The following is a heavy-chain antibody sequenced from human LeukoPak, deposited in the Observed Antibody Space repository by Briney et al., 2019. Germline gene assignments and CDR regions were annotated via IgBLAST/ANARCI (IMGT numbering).Heavy chain of an antibody. V-gene: IGHV4-4*07. CDR3: ARDLNIYDSSGRLDY. Sequence: PSETLSLTCTVSGGSISSYYWSWIRQPAGKGLEWIGRIYTSGSTNYNPSLKSRVTMSVDTSKNQFSLKLGSVTAADTAVYYCARDLNIYDSSGRLDYWGQGTLVTVSS. D-gene: IGHD3-22*01. J-gene: IGHJ4*02. CDR2: IYTSGST. CDR1: GGSISSYY.